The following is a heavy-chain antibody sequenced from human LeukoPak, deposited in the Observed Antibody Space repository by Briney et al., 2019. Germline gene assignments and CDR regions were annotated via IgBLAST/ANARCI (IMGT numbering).Heavy chain of an antibody. V-gene: IGHV1-69*02. J-gene: IGHJ1*01. CDR1: GGTFSSYT. CDR3: ASYEYCGGDCREYFQH. D-gene: IGHD2-21*01. Sequence: GASVKVSCKASGGTFSSYTISWVRQAPGQGLEWMGRIIPILGIANYAQKFQGRVTITADKSTSTAYMGLSSLRSEDTAVYYCASYEYCGGDCREYFQHWGQGTLVTVSS. CDR2: IIPILGIA.